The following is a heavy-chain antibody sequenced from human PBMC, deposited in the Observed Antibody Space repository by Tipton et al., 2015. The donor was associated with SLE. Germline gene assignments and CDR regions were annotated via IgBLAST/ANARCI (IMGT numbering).Heavy chain of an antibody. D-gene: IGHD6-13*01. V-gene: IGHV4-59*11. J-gene: IGHJ4*02. Sequence: TLSLTCTVSGGSISSHYWSWIRQPPGKGLEWIGYIYYSGSTNYNPALKSRVTISVDTSKNQFSLKLSSVTAADTAVYYCARAAAAGLDYWGQGTLVTVSS. CDR1: GGSISSHY. CDR3: ARAAAAGLDY. CDR2: IYYSGST.